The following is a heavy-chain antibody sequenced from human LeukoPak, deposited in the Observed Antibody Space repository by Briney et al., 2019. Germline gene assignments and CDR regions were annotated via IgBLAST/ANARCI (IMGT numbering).Heavy chain of an antibody. Sequence: SQTLSLTCTVSGGSISSGGYYWSWIRQHPGKGLEWIGYIYYSGSTYYNPSLKSRVTISVDTSKNQFSLKLSSVTAADTAVYYCARAPYSNYGLDAFDIWGQGTMVTVSS. CDR3: ARAPYSNYGLDAFDI. V-gene: IGHV4-31*03. J-gene: IGHJ3*02. D-gene: IGHD4-11*01. CDR1: GGSISSGGYY. CDR2: IYYSGST.